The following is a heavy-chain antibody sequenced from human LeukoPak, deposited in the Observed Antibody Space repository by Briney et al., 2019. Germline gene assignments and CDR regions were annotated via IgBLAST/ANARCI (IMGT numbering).Heavy chain of an antibody. Sequence: PGGSLRLSCAASGFTFSSYGMHWVRQAPGKGLEWVAFIRYDGSNKYYADSVKGRFTISRDNSKNTLYLQMNSLRAEDTAVYYCAKEPLPYYSSSYFEYWGQGTLVTVSS. J-gene: IGHJ4*02. CDR3: AKEPLPYYSSSYFEY. V-gene: IGHV3-30*02. CDR2: IRYDGSNK. D-gene: IGHD6-13*01. CDR1: GFTFSSYG.